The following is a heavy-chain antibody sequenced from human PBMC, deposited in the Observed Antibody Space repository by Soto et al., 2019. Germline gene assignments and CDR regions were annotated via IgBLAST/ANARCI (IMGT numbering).Heavy chain of an antibody. J-gene: IGHJ1*01. CDR2: INPSGGST. CDR3: ARVSHCSGGSCYAEYFQH. D-gene: IGHD2-15*01. CDR1: GYTFTSYY. Sequence: ASVKVSCKASGYTFTSYYMHWVRQAPGQGLEWMGIINPSGGSTSYAQKFQGRVTMTRDTSTSTVYMELSSLRSEDTAVYYCARVSHCSGGSCYAEYFQHWGQGTLVTVSS. V-gene: IGHV1-46*03.